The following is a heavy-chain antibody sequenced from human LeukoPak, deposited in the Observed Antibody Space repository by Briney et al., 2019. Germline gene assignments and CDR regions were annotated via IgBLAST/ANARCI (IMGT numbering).Heavy chain of an antibody. V-gene: IGHV4-61*02. J-gene: IGHJ5*02. CDR2: ISSSGST. CDR3: ARHVGFITMVRGVINNNWFDP. Sequence: SETLSLTCTVSGDSIGSGDYYWSWIRQPAGKGLEWIGRISSSGSTNYNPSLKSRVTISVDTSKNQFSLKLSSVTAADTAVYYCARHVGFITMVRGVINNNWFDPWGQGTLVTVSS. D-gene: IGHD3-10*01. CDR1: GDSIGSGDYY.